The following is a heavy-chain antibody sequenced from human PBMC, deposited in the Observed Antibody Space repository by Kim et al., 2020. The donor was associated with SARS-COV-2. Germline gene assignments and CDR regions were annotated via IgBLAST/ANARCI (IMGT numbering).Heavy chain of an antibody. D-gene: IGHD1-26*01. V-gene: IGHV3-15*01. J-gene: IGHJ3*02. CDR1: GFTFSNAW. Sequence: GGSLRLSCAASGFTFSNAWMSWVRQAPGKGLEWVGRIKSKTDGGTTDYAAPVKGRFTISRDDSKNTLYLQMNSLKTEDTAVYYCTTDHSWRERQKKAFDSWGQRRMVTVSS. CDR2: IKSKTDGGTT. CDR3: TTDHSWRERQKKAFDS.